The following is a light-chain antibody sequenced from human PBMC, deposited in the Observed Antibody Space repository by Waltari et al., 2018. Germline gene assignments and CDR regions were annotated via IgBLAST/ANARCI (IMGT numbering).Light chain of an antibody. CDR3: ASWDDSLNGWV. Sequence: QPVLTQPPSAYGTPGERVTVPRSGGSSHIGSNVVTWYQHLPGTAPKLLIYSISQRPSGVPDRFSGSKSGTSASLAISGLQSEDEADFYCASWDDSLNGWVFGGGTKLTVL. V-gene: IGLV1-44*01. J-gene: IGLJ3*02. CDR1: SSHIGSNV. CDR2: SIS.